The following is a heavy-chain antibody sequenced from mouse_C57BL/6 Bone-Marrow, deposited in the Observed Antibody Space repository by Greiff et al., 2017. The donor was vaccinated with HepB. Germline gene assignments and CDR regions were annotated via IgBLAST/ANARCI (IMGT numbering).Heavy chain of an antibody. D-gene: IGHD2-4*01. Sequence: EVKLQESGPGLVKPSQSLSLTCSVTGYSITSGYYWNWIRQFPGNKLEWMGYISYDGSNNYNPSLKNRISITRDTSKNQFFLKLNSVTTEDTATYYCARDGGYYDYDVDYWGQGTTLTVSS. CDR2: ISYDGSN. CDR1: GYSITSGYY. CDR3: ARDGGYYDYDVDY. V-gene: IGHV3-6*01. J-gene: IGHJ2*01.